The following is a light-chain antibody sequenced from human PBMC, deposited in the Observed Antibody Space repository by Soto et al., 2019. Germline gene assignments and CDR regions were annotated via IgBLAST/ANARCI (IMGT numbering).Light chain of an antibody. CDR1: QSISSW. Sequence: DIQMTQSPSILSASVGDRVTITCRASQSISSWLAWYQQKPGKAPKLLIYDASSLESGVPSRFSGSGSGTEFTLTISSLQPDDFATYYCQQGLTFGGGTKVEIK. J-gene: IGKJ4*01. CDR2: DAS. V-gene: IGKV1-5*01. CDR3: QQGLT.